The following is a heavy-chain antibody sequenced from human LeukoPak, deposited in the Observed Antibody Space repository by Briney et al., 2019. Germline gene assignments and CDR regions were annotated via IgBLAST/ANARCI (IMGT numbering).Heavy chain of an antibody. CDR2: INGDGGST. CDR1: GFTVSTYA. D-gene: IGHD2-2*01. CDR3: AKRPDCSTTNCFRFEY. J-gene: IGHJ4*02. Sequence: GGPLRLSCAASGFTVSTYAMSWLRQAPGQRREEVSSINGDGGSTYYAEPVKGRFIVSRDNSKNTLDLQMDNRRADDPALFYCAKRPDCSTTNCFRFEYWGQGTLVTVSS. V-gene: IGHV3-23*01.